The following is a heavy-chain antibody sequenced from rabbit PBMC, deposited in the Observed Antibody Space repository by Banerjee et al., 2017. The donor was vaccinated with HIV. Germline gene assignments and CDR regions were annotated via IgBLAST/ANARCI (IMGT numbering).Heavy chain of an antibody. J-gene: IGHJ3*01. CDR1: GFSFIINY. D-gene: IGHD4-2*01. CDR3: VRWGWL. V-gene: IGHV1S45*01. CDR2: IYAGSSGST. Sequence: QEQLEESGGDLVKPEGSLTLTCTASGFSFIINYMCWVRQAPGRGLEWIACIYAGSSGSTYDASWAKGRFTISKTSSTTVTLQMTSLTAADTATYFCVRWGWLWGQGTLVTVS.